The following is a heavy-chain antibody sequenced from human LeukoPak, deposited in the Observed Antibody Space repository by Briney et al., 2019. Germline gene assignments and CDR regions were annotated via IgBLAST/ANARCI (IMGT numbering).Heavy chain of an antibody. V-gene: IGHV3-30*04. CDR2: ISYDGSNK. CDR1: GFTFSSYA. J-gene: IGHJ6*03. D-gene: IGHD3-16*01. Sequence: HPGGSLRLSCAASGFTFSSYAMHWVRQAPGKGLEWVAVISYDGSNKYYADSVKGRFTISRDNSKNTLYLQMNSLRAEDTALYYCAKDSGIWDYYYYMDVWGKGTTVTVSS. CDR3: AKDSGIWDYYYYMDV.